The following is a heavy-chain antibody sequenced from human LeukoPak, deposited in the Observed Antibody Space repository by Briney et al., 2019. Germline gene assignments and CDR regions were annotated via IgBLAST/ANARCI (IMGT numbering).Heavy chain of an antibody. V-gene: IGHV3-74*03. Sequence: QPGGSLRLSCAASGFTFSSYRMHWVRQAPGKGLVWVSGTNTDGSSTMYADSVKGRFTIARDNAKNTLSLQMNSLRAEDTAVYYCYGANAEHWGQGTLVTVSS. CDR3: YGANAEH. D-gene: IGHD4-23*01. CDR1: GFTFSSYR. CDR2: TNTDGSST. J-gene: IGHJ1*01.